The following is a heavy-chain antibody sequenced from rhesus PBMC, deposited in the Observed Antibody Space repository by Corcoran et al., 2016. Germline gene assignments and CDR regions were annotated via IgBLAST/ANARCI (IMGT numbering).Heavy chain of an antibody. J-gene: IGHJ4*01. CDR1: GGSISDSYR. CDR2: IYGSNTST. D-gene: IGHD1-20*01. Sequence: QVQLQESGPGVVKPSETLSLTCAVSGGSISDSYRWSWILQPPVKGLEWLWYIYGSNTSTNYNPSLKSRVTISKDTSKNQFSLKLSSVTAADTAVYYCARRSWNNVDYWGQGVLVTVSS. CDR3: ARRSWNNVDY. V-gene: IGHV4S10*01.